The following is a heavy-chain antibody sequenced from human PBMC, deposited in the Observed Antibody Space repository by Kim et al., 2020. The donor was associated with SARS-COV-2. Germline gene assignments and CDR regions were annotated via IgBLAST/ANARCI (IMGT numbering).Heavy chain of an antibody. Sequence: GGSLRLSCAASGFIFHEYTMHWVRQAPGKGLEWVALITWDGDSTFYAYSVRDRFTISRDNSENSLYMQMNSLTIEDSALYYCAKEKSRIWDFWGQGTLVTVSS. CDR1: GFIFHEYT. CDR3: AKEKSRIWDF. CDR2: ITWDGDST. J-gene: IGHJ4*02. V-gene: IGHV3-43*01. D-gene: IGHD3-16*01.